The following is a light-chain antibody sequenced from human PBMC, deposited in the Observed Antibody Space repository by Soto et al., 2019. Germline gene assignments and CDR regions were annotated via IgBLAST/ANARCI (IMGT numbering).Light chain of an antibody. V-gene: IGKV3-11*01. Sequence: EIVLTQSPSTLSLSPGERAALSCRASQSVSNSLAWYQQKPGQAPRLLINDASNRATGIPARFSGSGSGTDFTLTVSSLEPEDFAVYYCQQRYNWPLTFGGGTKVDI. CDR3: QQRYNWPLT. CDR2: DAS. CDR1: QSVSNS. J-gene: IGKJ4*01.